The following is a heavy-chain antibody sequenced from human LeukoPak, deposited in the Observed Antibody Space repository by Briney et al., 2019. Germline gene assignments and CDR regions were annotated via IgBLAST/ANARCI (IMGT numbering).Heavy chain of an antibody. J-gene: IGHJ5*02. D-gene: IGHD3-10*01. CDR3: ARTVTMVRGVIAEYNWFDP. V-gene: IGHV3-53*04. CDR2: IYSGGST. CDR1: GFTVSSNY. Sequence: GGSLRLSCAASGFTVSSNYMSWVRQAPGKGLEWVSVIYSGGSTYYADSVKGRFTISRHNSKNTLYLQMNSLRAEDTAVYYCARTVTMVRGVIAEYNWFDPWGQGTLVTVSS.